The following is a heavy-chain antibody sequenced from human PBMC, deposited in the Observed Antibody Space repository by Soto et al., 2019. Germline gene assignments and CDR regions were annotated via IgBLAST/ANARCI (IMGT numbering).Heavy chain of an antibody. Sequence: ASVKVSCKASGYTFTNYYMHWVRQAPRQGLEGMGIINPTTGSTVYAQKFEGRVTMTWVTSTRTVYMELSNLRSEDTAVYYCARDMADSSGYYYDRWGQGTLVTVSS. CDR2: INPTTGST. CDR3: ARDMADSSGYYYDR. J-gene: IGHJ4*02. CDR1: GYTFTNYY. V-gene: IGHV1-46*01. D-gene: IGHD3-22*01.